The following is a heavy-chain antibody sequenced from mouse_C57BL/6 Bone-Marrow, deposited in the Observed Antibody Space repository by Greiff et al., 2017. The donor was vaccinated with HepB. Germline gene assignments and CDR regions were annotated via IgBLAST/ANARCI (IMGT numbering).Heavy chain of an antibody. D-gene: IGHD2-2*01. Sequence: VKLQQPGAELVRPGSSVKLSCKASGYTFTSYWMDWVKQRPGQGLEWIGNIYPSDSETHYNQKFKDKATLTVDKSSSTAYMQLSSLTSEDSAVYYCARRALGYDEYYFDYWGQGTTLTVSS. V-gene: IGHV1-61*01. CDR1: GYTFTSYW. CDR3: ARRALGYDEYYFDY. J-gene: IGHJ2*01. CDR2: IYPSDSET.